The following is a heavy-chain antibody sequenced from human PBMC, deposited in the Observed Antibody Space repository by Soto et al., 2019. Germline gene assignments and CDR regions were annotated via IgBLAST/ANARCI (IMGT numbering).Heavy chain of an antibody. V-gene: IGHV3-73*01. CDR2: IRSKANSYAT. Sequence: GGSLRLSCAASGFTFGDYWMHWVRQASGKGLEWVGRIRSKANSYATAYAASVKGRFTISRDDSKNTAYLQMNSLKTEDTAVYYCTRHRSRLWSGYSGDAFDIWGQGTMVTVSS. CDR1: GFTFGDYW. CDR3: TRHRSRLWSGYSGDAFDI. J-gene: IGHJ3*02. D-gene: IGHD3-3*01.